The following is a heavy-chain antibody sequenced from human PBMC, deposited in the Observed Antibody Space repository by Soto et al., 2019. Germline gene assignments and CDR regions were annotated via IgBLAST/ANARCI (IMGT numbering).Heavy chain of an antibody. CDR1: GGSISSSSYY. CDR2: IDYSGST. J-gene: IGHJ4*02. CDR3: ARRLIVVVPAHVDY. Sequence: QLQLQESGPGLVKPSETLSLTCTVSGGSISSSSYYWGWIRQPPGKGLEWIGSIDYSGSTYYNPSLKSRVTISVDTSKNQSSLKLSSVTAADTAVYYCARRLIVVVPAHVDYWGQGTLVTVSS. D-gene: IGHD2-2*01. V-gene: IGHV4-39*01.